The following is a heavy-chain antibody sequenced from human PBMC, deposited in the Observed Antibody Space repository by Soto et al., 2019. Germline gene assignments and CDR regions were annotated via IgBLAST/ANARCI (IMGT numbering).Heavy chain of an antibody. CDR3: AWGGPTPTTHH. D-gene: IGHD1-7*01. CDR1: ENTFIGYY. J-gene: IGHJ5*02. CDR2: ISPYSGGT. V-gene: IGHV1-2*02. Sequence: ASVKVSCKASENTFIGYYLHWVRQAPGQGLEWMGWISPYSGGTDSAQKFQGRVTLTRDTSTRTVYMELSRLTSDDTAVYYCAWGGPTPTTHHWGQGPLVTVST.